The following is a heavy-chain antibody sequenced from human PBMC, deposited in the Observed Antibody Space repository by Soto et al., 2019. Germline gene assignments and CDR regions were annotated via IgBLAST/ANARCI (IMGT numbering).Heavy chain of an antibody. CDR1: GYTFTSYG. D-gene: IGHD6-13*01. J-gene: IGHJ3*02. V-gene: IGHV1-18*01. CDR2: ISAYNGNT. Sequence: QVQLVQSGAEVKKPGASVKVSCKASGYTFTSYGISWVRQAPGQGLEWMGWISAYNGNTNYGQKLQGRVTMTTDTSTSTANMELRSMRSDDTAVYYCALAAAGMSGDAFDIWGQGTMVTVSS. CDR3: ALAAAGMSGDAFDI.